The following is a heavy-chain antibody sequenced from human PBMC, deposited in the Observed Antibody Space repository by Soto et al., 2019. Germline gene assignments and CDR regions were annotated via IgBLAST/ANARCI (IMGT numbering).Heavy chain of an antibody. V-gene: IGHV3-33*01. Sequence: GGSLRLSCAASGFTFSSYGMHWVRQAPGKGLEWVAVIWYDGSNKYYADSVKGRFTISRDNSKNTLYLQMNSLRAEDTAVYYCARDDKGADYDFWSGPMDLEGDAFDIWGQGTMVTVSS. CDR2: IWYDGSNK. CDR3: ARDDKGADYDFWSGPMDLEGDAFDI. J-gene: IGHJ3*02. CDR1: GFTFSSYG. D-gene: IGHD3-3*01.